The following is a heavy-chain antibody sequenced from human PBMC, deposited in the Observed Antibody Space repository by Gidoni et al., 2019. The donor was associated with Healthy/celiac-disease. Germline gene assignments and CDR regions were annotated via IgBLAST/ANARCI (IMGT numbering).Heavy chain of an antibody. J-gene: IGHJ4*02. V-gene: IGHV4-39*01. CDR3: ARLGKWELAFDY. CDR2: IYYSGST. Sequence: QLQLQESGPGLVKPSETLSLTCTVSGGSIRSSSYYWGWFRQPPGKGLEWIGSIYYSGSTYYNPSLKSRVTISVDTSKNQFSLKLSSVTAADTAVYYCARLGKWELAFDYWGQGTLVTVSS. CDR1: GGSIRSSSYY. D-gene: IGHD1-26*01.